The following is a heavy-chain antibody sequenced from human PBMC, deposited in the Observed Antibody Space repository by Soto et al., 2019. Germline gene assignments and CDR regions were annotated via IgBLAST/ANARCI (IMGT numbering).Heavy chain of an antibody. Sequence: VASVKVSCKASGYMFTGYIMHWVRQAPGQGIEWMGWINPNSGATNYAQKFQGRVTLTRDLPTSTAYMELSRLRSDDTAVYYCARSVTMVRGARVYGMVGWC. CDR3: ARSVTMVRGARVYGMVG. CDR1: GYMFTGYI. D-gene: IGHD3-10*01. CDR2: INPNSGAT. J-gene: IGHJ6*02. V-gene: IGHV1-2*02.